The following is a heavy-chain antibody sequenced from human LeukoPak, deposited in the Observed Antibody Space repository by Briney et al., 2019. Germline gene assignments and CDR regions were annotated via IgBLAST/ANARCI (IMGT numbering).Heavy chain of an antibody. J-gene: IGHJ4*02. Sequence: KPGGSLRLSCAASGFTFSSYSMNWVRQAPGKGLEWIGYIYYSGSTYYNPSLKSRVTISVDTSKNQFSLKLGSVTAADTAVYYCASGDYDSSGYYVWGQGTLVTVSS. CDR1: GFTFSSYS. CDR3: ASGDYDSSGYYV. V-gene: IGHV4-59*08. D-gene: IGHD3-22*01. CDR2: IYYSGST.